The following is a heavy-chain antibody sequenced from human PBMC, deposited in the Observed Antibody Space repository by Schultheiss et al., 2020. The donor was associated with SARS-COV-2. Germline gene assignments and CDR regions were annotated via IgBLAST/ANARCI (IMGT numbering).Heavy chain of an antibody. D-gene: IGHD3-22*01. CDR2: ISSSSSYI. V-gene: IGHV3-21*01. CDR1: GFTVSSYR. Sequence: GGSLRLSCAASGFTVSSYRMNWVRQAPGKGLEWVSSISSSSSYIYYADSVKGRFTISRDNAKNSLYLQMNSLRAEDTAVYYCARGRVGRYYYDSSGYYDYWGQGTLVTVSS. CDR3: ARGRVGRYYYDSSGYYDY. J-gene: IGHJ4*02.